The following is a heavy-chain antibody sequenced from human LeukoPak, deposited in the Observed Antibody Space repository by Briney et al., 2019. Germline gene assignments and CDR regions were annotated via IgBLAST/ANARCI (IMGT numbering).Heavy chain of an antibody. CDR2: IYYSGST. CDR3: AREILTGYPFDY. V-gene: IGHV4-59*01. D-gene: IGHD3-9*01. Sequence: SETLSLTCTVSGGSISSYYWSWIRQPPGKGLEWIGYIYYSGSTNYNPSLKSRVTIPVDTSQNQFSLKLSSVTAADTAVYYCAREILTGYPFDYWGQGTLVTVSS. CDR1: GGSISSYY. J-gene: IGHJ4*02.